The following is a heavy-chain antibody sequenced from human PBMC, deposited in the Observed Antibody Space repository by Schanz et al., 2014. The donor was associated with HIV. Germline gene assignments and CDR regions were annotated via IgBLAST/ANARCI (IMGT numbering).Heavy chain of an antibody. CDR1: GFTFSSYG. CDR2: INSDGSST. Sequence: QVQLVESGGGVVQPGRSLRLSCAASGFTFSSYGMHWVRQAPGKGLEWVSRINSDGSSTSYADSVKGRFTISRDNSKNTLYLQMNSLRAEDTAVYFCARIATWDYYGMDVWGQGISVTVS. V-gene: IGHV3-NL1*01. D-gene: IGHD6-13*01. CDR3: ARIATWDYYGMDV. J-gene: IGHJ6*02.